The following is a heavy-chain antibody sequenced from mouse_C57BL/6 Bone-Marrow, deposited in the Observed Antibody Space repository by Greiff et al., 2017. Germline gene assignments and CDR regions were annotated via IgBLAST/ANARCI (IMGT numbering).Heavy chain of an antibody. J-gene: IGHJ4*01. CDR1: GYTFTSYG. Sequence: QVQLQQSGAELARPGASVKLSCKASGYTFTSYGISWVKQRPGQGLEWIGEIYPRSGNTYYNEKFKGKATLTADKSSSTAYMELRSLTSEDSAVYFCARVYYYGSSLTMDYWGQGTSVTVSS. V-gene: IGHV1-81*01. CDR2: IYPRSGNT. D-gene: IGHD1-1*01. CDR3: ARVYYYGSSLTMDY.